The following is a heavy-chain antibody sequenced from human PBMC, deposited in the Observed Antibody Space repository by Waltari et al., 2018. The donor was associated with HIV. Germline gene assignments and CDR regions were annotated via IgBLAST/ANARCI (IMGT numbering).Heavy chain of an antibody. CDR2: IGTAGDT. D-gene: IGHD4-17*01. CDR3: ARGSVKGAFDI. Sequence: EVQLVESGGGLVQPGGSLRLSCAASGFTFSSYDMHWVRQATGKGLEWVSAIGTAGDTYYPGSVKGRFTISRENAKNSLYLQMNSLRAGDTAVYYCARGSVKGAFDIWGQGTMVTVSS. CDR1: GFTFSSYD. V-gene: IGHV3-13*04. J-gene: IGHJ3*02.